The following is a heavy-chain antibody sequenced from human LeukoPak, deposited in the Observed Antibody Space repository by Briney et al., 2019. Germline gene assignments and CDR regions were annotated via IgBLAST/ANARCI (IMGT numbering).Heavy chain of an antibody. D-gene: IGHD3-22*01. CDR2: INHSGST. J-gene: IGHJ4*02. CDR3: ARGGYYYDSSGYGY. CDR1: GGSISSSSYY. Sequence: SETLSLTCTVSGGSISSSSYYWSWIRQPPGKGLEWIGEINHSGSTNYNPSLKSRVTISVDTSKNQFSLKLSSVTAADTAVYYCARGGYYYDSSGYGYWGQGTLVTVSS. V-gene: IGHV4-39*07.